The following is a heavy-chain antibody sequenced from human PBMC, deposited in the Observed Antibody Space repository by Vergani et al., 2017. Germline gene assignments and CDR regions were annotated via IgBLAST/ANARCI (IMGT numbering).Heavy chain of an antibody. CDR2: IYHSGST. CDR1: GGSISSSNW. J-gene: IGHJ4*02. V-gene: IGHV4-4*02. D-gene: IGHD3-3*01. Sequence: QVQLQESGPGLVKPSGTLSLTCAVSGGSISSSNWWSWVRQPPGKGLEWIGEIYHSGSTNYNPSLKSRVTISVDKSKNQFSLKLSSVTAADTAVYYCARGRTYYDFWSGYYTRGLFDYWGQGTLVTVSS. CDR3: ARGRTYYDFWSGYYTRGLFDY.